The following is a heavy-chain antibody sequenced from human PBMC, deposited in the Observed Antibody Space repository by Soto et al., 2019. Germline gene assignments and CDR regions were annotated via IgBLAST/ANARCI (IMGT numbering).Heavy chain of an antibody. J-gene: IGHJ5*01. Sequence: ASVKVSCKASGGTFSSYAISWVRQAPGQGLEWMGGIIPIFGTANYAQKFQGRVTITADESTSTAYMELSSLRSEDTAVYYCARCGNSITSCPNWFGTWGHGTLVTVSS. CDR2: IIPIFGTA. D-gene: IGHD2-2*01. CDR3: ARCGNSITSCPNWFGT. V-gene: IGHV1-69*13. CDR1: GGTFSSYA.